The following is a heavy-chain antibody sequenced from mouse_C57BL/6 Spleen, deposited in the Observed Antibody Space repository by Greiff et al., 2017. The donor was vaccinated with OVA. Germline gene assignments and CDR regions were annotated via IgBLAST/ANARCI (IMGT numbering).Heavy chain of an antibody. CDR3: ARGDYCGSSYGDYYYAMDY. V-gene: IGHV1-66*01. J-gene: IGHJ4*01. CDR2: IYPGSGNT. CDR1: GYSFTSYY. Sequence: QVQLQQSGPELVKPGASVKISCKASGYSFTSYYIHWVKQRPGQGLEWIGWIYPGSGNTKYNEKFKGKATLTADTSSSTAYMQLSSLTSEDSAVYYCARGDYCGSSYGDYYYAMDYWGQGTSVTVSS. D-gene: IGHD1-1*01.